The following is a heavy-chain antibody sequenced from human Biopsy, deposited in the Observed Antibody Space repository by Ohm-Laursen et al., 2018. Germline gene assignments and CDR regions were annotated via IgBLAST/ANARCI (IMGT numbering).Heavy chain of an antibody. CDR1: GGSISGYH. CDR3: ARMPHFDY. Sequence: TPSLTCTVSGGSISGYHWSWIRKSPGKGLEWHAYISYTGGITSNPSLNGRATMSLDTSKNQFSLRLIYVNAADTAVYYCARMPHFDYWGQGILVTVSS. V-gene: IGHV4-59*01. J-gene: IGHJ4*02. CDR2: ISYTGGI. D-gene: IGHD2-2*01.